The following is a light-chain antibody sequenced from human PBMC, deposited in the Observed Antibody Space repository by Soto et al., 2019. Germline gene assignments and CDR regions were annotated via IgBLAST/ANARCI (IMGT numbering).Light chain of an antibody. J-gene: IGKJ4*01. CDR3: QQYGSSPLT. Sequence: EIVLTQSPGTLSLSPGERATLSCRASESVSANYLAWYQQRSGQAPRLVIYGASSRASAVQDRFTGSRSGADFNLTISRLEPADFAVYYCQQYGSSPLTFGGGNKVEIK. V-gene: IGKV3-20*01. CDR1: ESVSANY. CDR2: GAS.